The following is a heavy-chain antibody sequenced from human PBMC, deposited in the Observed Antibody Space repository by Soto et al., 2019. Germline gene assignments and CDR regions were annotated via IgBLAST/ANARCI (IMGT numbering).Heavy chain of an antibody. Sequence: SETLSLTCAVSGGSISSGGYSWSWIRQPPGKGLEWIGYIYHSGSTYYNPSLKSRVTISVDRSKNQFSLKLSSVTAADTAVYYCARDRFFLLWFGESAVGWFDPWGQGTLVTVSS. V-gene: IGHV4-30-2*01. CDR1: GGSISSGGYS. D-gene: IGHD3-10*01. CDR3: ARDRFFLLWFGESAVGWFDP. CDR2: IYHSGST. J-gene: IGHJ5*02.